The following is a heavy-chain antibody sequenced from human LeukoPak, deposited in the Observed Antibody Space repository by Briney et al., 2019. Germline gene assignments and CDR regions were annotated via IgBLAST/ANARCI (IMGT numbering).Heavy chain of an antibody. CDR3: ARDAQDYYDSSGYYYYYYMDV. Sequence: GGSLRLSCAASGFTFSSYSMNWVRQAPGKGLEWVSSISSSSSCIYYADSVKGRFTISRDNAKNSLYLQMNSLRAEDTAVYYCARDAQDYYDSSGYYYYYYMDVWGKGTTVTVSS. V-gene: IGHV3-21*01. D-gene: IGHD3-22*01. CDR1: GFTFSSYS. J-gene: IGHJ6*03. CDR2: ISSSSSCI.